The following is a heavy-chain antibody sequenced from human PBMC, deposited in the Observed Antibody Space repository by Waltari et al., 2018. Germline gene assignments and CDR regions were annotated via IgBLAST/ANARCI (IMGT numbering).Heavy chain of an antibody. Sequence: QVQLQQSGPGLVKPSQTPSLTCAISGDSVSSNSAAWHWIRQYQSSGLEWLGRTYYRSKWYNDYAVSVKSLITISPDTSKNQFALQLNSVTPEDTAVYYCARLYGSGSYYYPYNWFDPCGQGTLVTVSS. D-gene: IGHD3-10*01. CDR2: TYYRSKWYN. CDR3: ARLYGSGSYYYPYNWFDP. CDR1: GDSVSSNSAA. J-gene: IGHJ5*02. V-gene: IGHV6-1*01.